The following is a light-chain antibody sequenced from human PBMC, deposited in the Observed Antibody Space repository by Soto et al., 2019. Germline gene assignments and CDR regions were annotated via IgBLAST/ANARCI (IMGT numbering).Light chain of an antibody. CDR2: EVN. CDR3: SSYTTTNNHKEV. CDR1: GSDVGAYNS. V-gene: IGLV2-14*01. Sequence: QSALTQPASVSGSPGQSITISCTGTGSDVGAYNSVSWYQQHPGKAPKLIIYEVNNRASGVSNRFSGSKSSNTAALTISGLQAEDEADYHCSSYTTTNNHKEVFGGATTLTVL. J-gene: IGLJ2*01.